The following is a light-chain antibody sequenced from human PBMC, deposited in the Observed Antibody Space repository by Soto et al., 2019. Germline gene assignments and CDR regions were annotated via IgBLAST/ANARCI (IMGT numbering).Light chain of an antibody. CDR2: ATS. V-gene: IGKV3-20*01. Sequence: EIVLTQSPGTLFLSPGDRATLSCRASQPVGTAYLAWYRQKFGQAPRPLIYATSTRATGIPDRFRGTGLGTDFTLTIDRLEPEDFAVYYCQQHGTSPWTFGQGTKVEIK. J-gene: IGKJ1*01. CDR3: QQHGTSPWT. CDR1: QPVGTAY.